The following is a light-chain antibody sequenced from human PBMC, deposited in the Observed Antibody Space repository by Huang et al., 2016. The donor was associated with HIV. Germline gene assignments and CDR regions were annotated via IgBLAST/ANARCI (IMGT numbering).Light chain of an antibody. J-gene: IGKJ5*01. Sequence: DIQMTQSPSSLSASVGDSVTITCRASQDIDNYLAWYQQKPGKVTKLLILAASALKSGVLPRFSGSGSGTHFSLNISSLQPEDVATYYCQKNNSAPITFGQGTRLEI. CDR2: AAS. CDR3: QKNNSAPIT. V-gene: IGKV1-27*01. CDR1: QDIDNY.